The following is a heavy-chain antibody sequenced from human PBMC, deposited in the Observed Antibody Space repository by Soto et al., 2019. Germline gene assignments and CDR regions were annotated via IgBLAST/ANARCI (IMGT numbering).Heavy chain of an antibody. D-gene: IGHD3-10*01. CDR1: GGSITSSPYY. CDR3: ARADITLGPGVIGGWFDP. CDR2: IYDSETT. J-gene: IGHJ5*02. V-gene: IGHV4-39*01. Sequence: QLQLQESGPGLVKPSETLSLTCTVYGGSITSSPYYWGWIRQPPGKGLEWIGTIYDSETTYYNSSPKSRVTLSVDTSKEQFSLKLSSVTAAARAVYYCARADITLGPGVIGGWFDPWGQGILVTVSS.